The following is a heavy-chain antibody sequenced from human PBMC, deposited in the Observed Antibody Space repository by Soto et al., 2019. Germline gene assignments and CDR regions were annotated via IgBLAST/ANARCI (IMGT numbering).Heavy chain of an antibody. CDR1: GFTFSSYG. CDR3: ERSPYYYDSSNYCGY. V-gene: IGHV3-48*02. D-gene: IGHD3-22*01. Sequence: GGSLRLSCAASGFTFSSYGMNWVRQAPGKGLEWVSYISSSSTTIYYADSVKGRFTIFRDNAKNSLYLQLNSLRDEDTAVYYCERSPYYYDSSNYCGYWGQGTLVTVSS. J-gene: IGHJ4*02. CDR2: ISSSSTTI.